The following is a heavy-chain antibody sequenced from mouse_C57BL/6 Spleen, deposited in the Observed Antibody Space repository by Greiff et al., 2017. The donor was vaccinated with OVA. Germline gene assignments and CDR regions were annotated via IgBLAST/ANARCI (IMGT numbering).Heavy chain of an antibody. Sequence: LQESGASVKISCKASGYAFSSYWMNWVKQRPGKGLEWIGQIYPGDGDTNYNGKFKGKATLTADKSSSTAYMQLSSLTSEDSAVYFCANYYGSSYAYAMDYWGQGTSVTVSS. J-gene: IGHJ4*01. D-gene: IGHD1-1*01. CDR3: ANYYGSSYAYAMDY. CDR1: GYAFSSYW. V-gene: IGHV1-80*01. CDR2: IYPGDGDT.